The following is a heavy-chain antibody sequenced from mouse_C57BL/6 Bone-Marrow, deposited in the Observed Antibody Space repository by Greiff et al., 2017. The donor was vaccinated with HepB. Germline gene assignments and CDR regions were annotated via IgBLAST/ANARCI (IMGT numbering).Heavy chain of an antibody. CDR1: GYTFTSYG. Sequence: VKLMESGAELARPGASVKLSCKASGYTFTSYGISWVKQRTGQGLEWIGEIYPRSGNTYYNEKFKGKATLTADKSSSTAYMELRSLTSEDSAVYFCARITTVVANYFDYWGQGTTLTVSS. CDR2: IYPRSGNT. J-gene: IGHJ2*01. D-gene: IGHD1-1*01. CDR3: ARITTVVANYFDY. V-gene: IGHV1-81*01.